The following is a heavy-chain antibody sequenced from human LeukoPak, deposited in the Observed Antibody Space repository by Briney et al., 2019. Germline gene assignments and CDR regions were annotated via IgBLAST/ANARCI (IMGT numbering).Heavy chain of an antibody. Sequence: SETLSLTCTVSGGSISSYYWSWIRQPPGRGLEWIGHIYYSGSTNYNPSLKSRVTILLDTSKNQFSLKLSSVTAADTAVYYCARDGDGYSSGWYHYWGQGTLVTVSS. CDR3: ARDGDGYSSGWYHY. J-gene: IGHJ4*02. CDR1: GGSISSYY. D-gene: IGHD6-19*01. CDR2: IYYSGST. V-gene: IGHV4-59*01.